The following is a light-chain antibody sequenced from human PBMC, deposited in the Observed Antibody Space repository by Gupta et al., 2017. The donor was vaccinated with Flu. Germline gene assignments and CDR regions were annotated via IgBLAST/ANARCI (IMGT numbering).Light chain of an antibody. Sequence: DMVMTQSPATLSVSPGERATLSCSASLSVSSNLAWYQQKPGQSPRLLIYGASTRATGIPARFSGSGSGTDFTLTISSLQSEDVAVYYCQQYNNWPWTFGQGTKVEIK. CDR1: LSVSSN. V-gene: IGKV3-15*01. CDR2: GAS. J-gene: IGKJ1*01. CDR3: QQYNNWPWT.